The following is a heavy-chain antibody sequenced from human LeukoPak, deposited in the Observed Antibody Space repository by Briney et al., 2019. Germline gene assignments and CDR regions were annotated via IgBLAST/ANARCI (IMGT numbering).Heavy chain of an antibody. CDR3: AEEVGATYPTFDY. D-gene: IGHD1-26*01. CDR2: ISGNGSST. V-gene: IGHV3-23*01. CDR1: GFTFSSYV. Sequence: GGSLRLSRAASGFTFSSYVMSWVRQAPGKGLEWVSSISGNGSSTYYAESVKGRFTISRDNSKNTLFLQMNSLRAEDTAVYYCAEEVGATYPTFDYWGQGTLVTVSS. J-gene: IGHJ4*02.